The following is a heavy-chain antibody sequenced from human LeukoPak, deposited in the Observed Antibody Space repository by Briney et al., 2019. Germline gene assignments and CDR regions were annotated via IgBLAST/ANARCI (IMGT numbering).Heavy chain of an antibody. CDR2: MYYSGST. CDR3: ARVDLGYCSSTSCRHYFDY. Sequence: SETLSLTCTVSGGSISSYYWSWIRQPPGKGLEWIGYMYYSGSTNYNPSLKSRVTISVDTSKNQFSLKLSSVTAADTAVYYCARVDLGYCSSTSCRHYFDYWGQGTLVTVSS. CDR1: GGSISSYY. J-gene: IGHJ4*02. D-gene: IGHD2-2*01. V-gene: IGHV4-59*01.